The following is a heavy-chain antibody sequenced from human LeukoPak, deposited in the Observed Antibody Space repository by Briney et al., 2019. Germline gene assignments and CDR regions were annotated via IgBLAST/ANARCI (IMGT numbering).Heavy chain of an antibody. D-gene: IGHD7-27*01. CDR1: GGSISSYY. CDR2: IYYTGST. CDR3: ARELGIKGAFDI. V-gene: IGHV4-59*12. J-gene: IGHJ3*02. Sequence: SETLSLTCTVSGGSISSYYWSWIRQPPGKGLEWIGNIYYTGSTNYNPSLKSRVTISVDTSKNQFSLKLSSVAAADTAVYYCARELGIKGAFDIWGQGTVVTVSS.